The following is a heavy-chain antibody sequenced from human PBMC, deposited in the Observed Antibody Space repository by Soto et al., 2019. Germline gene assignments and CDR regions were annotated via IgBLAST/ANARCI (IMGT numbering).Heavy chain of an antibody. CDR1: GYTFTSYY. D-gene: IGHD3-10*01. CDR2: IDPSDSYT. CDR3: ARRDKAIVRKGVDV. J-gene: IGHJ6*02. V-gene: IGHV5-10-1*01. Sequence: PXESLKLYWEGSGYTFTSYYITWARQLPGKGLEWMGRIDPSDSYTTYNPSFQGHVTISADKSIRTAYLQWSSLEASDSAMYYCARRDKAIVRKGVDVCGQGTPVTVSS.